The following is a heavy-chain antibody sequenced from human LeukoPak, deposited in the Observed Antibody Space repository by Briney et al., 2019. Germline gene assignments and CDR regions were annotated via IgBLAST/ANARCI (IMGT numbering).Heavy chain of an antibody. V-gene: IGHV1-46*01. J-gene: IGHJ4*02. CDR2: INPSGGST. D-gene: IGHD3-22*01. Sequence: ASVKVSCKASGYTFTSYYMHWVRQAPGQGLEWMGIINPSGGSTSYAQKFQGRVTMTRDMSTSTVYMELSSLRSEDTAVYYCAREGSSGYYSDYWGQGTLVTVSS. CDR3: AREGSSGYYSDY. CDR1: GYTFTSYY.